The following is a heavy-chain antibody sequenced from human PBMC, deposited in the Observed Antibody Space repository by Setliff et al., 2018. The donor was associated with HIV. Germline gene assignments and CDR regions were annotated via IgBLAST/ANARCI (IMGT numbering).Heavy chain of an antibody. D-gene: IGHD1-26*01. CDR3: ARHGLAGATVDY. V-gene: IGHV4-39*01. Sequence: SETLSLTCTVSGGSVSSRDYYWGWIRQPPGKGLEWIGSIYYSGSTYFTPSLKSRVTLSVVTSRNHFSLKLSSVPAADTAVYYCARHGLAGATVDYWGQGTLVTVSS. CDR1: GGSVSSRDYY. J-gene: IGHJ4*02. CDR2: IYYSGST.